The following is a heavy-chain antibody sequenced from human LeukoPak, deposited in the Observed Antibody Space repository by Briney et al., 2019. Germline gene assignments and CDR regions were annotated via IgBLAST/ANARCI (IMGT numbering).Heavy chain of an antibody. D-gene: IGHD3-22*01. V-gene: IGHV4-39*07. CDR2: IYYSGST. CDR3: VAYDSSGYDY. CDR1: GGSIISYY. Sequence: PSETLSLTCSISGGSIISYYWGWIRQPPGKGLEWIGSIYYSGSTYYNPSLKSRVTISVDTSKNQFSLKLSSVTAADTAVYYCVAYDSSGYDYWGQGTLVTVSS. J-gene: IGHJ4*02.